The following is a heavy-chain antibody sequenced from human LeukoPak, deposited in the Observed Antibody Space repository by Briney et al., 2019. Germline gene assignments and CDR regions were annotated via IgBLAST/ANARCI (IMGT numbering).Heavy chain of an antibody. V-gene: IGHV3-21*04. Sequence: GGSLKLSCAASGFTFTNYNFYWVRQAPGRGLEWVSSISSTSSYIYYADSMKGRFTISRDNAKNSLYLQMNSLRAEDTAVYYCARGRGGLPLFDPWGQGTLVTVSS. J-gene: IGHJ5*02. CDR3: ARGRGGLPLFDP. CDR1: GFTFTNYN. CDR2: ISSTSSYI. D-gene: IGHD2-15*01.